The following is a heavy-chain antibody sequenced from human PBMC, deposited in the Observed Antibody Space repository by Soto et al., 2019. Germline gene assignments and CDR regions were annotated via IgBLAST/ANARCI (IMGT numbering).Heavy chain of an antibody. CDR3: VYYDSSGYYGNPDY. V-gene: IGHV1-69*01. J-gene: IGHJ4*02. Sequence: QVQLVQSGAEVQKPGSSVKVSCKASGGTFSSYAISWVRQAPGQGLEWMGGIIPIFGTANYAQKFQGRVTITADESTSTAYMELSSLRSEDTAVYYCVYYDSSGYYGNPDYWGQGTLVTVSS. D-gene: IGHD3-22*01. CDR2: IIPIFGTA. CDR1: GGTFSSYA.